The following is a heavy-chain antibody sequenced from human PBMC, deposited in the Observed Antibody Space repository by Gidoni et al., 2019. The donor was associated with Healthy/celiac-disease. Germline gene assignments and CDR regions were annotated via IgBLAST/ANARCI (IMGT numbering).Heavy chain of an antibody. V-gene: IGHV4-39*01. CDR1: GGSISSSSYY. J-gene: IGHJ5*02. D-gene: IGHD6-13*01. CDR2: IYYSGST. CDR3: ARHTAAAGGNWFDP. Sequence: QLQLQESGPGLVKPSETLSLTCTVSGGSISSSSYYWGWIRQPPGKGLEWIGSIYYSGSTYYNPSLKSRVTISVDTSKNQFSLKLSSVTAADTAVYYCARHTAAAGGNWFDPWGQGTLVTVSS.